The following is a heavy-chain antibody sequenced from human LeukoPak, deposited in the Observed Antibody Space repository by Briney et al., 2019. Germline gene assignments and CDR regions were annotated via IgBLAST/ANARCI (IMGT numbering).Heavy chain of an antibody. CDR1: GYTFTSHG. J-gene: IGHJ4*02. V-gene: IGHV1-18*01. Sequence: GASVKVSCKASGYTFTSHGISWVRQAPGQGLEWMGWISAYNGNTNYAQKLQGRVTMTTDTSTSTAYMELRSLRSDDTAVYYCARDPFVDYYDSSGYFGYWGQGTLVTVSS. CDR3: ARDPFVDYYDSSGYFGY. D-gene: IGHD3-22*01. CDR2: ISAYNGNT.